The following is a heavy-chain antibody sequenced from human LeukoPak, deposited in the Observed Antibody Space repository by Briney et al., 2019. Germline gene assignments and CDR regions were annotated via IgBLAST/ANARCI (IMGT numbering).Heavy chain of an antibody. CDR2: LHYSGST. J-gene: IGHJ3*02. CDR1: GASITNDY. Sequence: SETLSLTCSVSGASITNDYWSWIRQPPGKGLEWIGWLHYSGSTSYNPSLKSRVTMSVDTSRNQFSLKLTSVTAADTAVYYCARGPRPLHAFDIWGQGTMVTVSS. V-gene: IGHV4-59*01. CDR3: ARGPRPLHAFDI.